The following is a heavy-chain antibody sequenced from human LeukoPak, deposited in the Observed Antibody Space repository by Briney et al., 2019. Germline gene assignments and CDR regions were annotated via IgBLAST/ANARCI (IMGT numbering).Heavy chain of an antibody. CDR3: ARDRSVDYGDYYYFDY. D-gene: IGHD4-17*01. CDR2: IKEDGSEK. V-gene: IGHV3-7*01. J-gene: IGHJ4*02. Sequence: GGSLRLSCAASGFTFSSYWMSWVRQAPGKGLEWVANIKEDGSEKYNVDSVKGRFTISRDNAKKSVYLQMNSLRAEDTAVYYCARDRSVDYGDYYYFDYWGQGTLVTVSS. CDR1: GFTFSSYW.